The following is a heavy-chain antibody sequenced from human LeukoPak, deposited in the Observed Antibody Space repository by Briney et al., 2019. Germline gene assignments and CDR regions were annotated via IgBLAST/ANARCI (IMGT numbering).Heavy chain of an antibody. D-gene: IGHD3-22*01. CDR1: GVTLSSYW. V-gene: IGHV3-7*01. J-gene: IGHJ3*01. Sequence: PGETLRLSCAASGVTLSSYWMTWVRQAPGQGLEWVANIKKDGSEKYYVASVKGRFTIAGDTAKKSLYLQMNSLSTEDTALYYCARDIRPMIEAPRHDFDVWGQGTMVTVSS. CDR3: ARDIRPMIEAPRHDFDV. CDR2: IKKDGSEK.